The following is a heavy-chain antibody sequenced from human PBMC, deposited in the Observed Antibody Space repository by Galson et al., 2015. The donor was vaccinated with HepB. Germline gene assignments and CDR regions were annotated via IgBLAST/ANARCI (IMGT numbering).Heavy chain of an antibody. CDR1: GYTFTGYY. J-gene: IGHJ4*02. CDR2: INPNSGGT. Sequence: SVKVSCKASGYTFTGYYMHWVRQAPGQGLEWMGWINPNSGGTNYAQKFQGRVTMTRDTSISTAYMELSRLRSDDTAVYYCARGGYDYIWGSYRIDYWGQGTLVTVSS. V-gene: IGHV1-2*02. D-gene: IGHD3-16*02. CDR3: ARGGYDYIWGSYRIDY.